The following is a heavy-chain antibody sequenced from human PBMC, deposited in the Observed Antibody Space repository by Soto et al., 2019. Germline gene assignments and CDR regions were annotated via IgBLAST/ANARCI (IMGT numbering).Heavy chain of an antibody. CDR3: ATAEPYCTNGVCPGINWFDP. CDR1: GYTLTELS. CDR2: FDPEDGET. D-gene: IGHD2-8*01. J-gene: IGHJ5*02. Sequence: ASVTVSCKVSGYTLTELSMHWVRQAPGKGLEGMGGFDPEDGETIYAQKFQGRVTMTEDTSTDTAYMELSSLRSEDTAVYYCATAEPYCTNGVCPGINWFDPWGQGTLVTVSS. V-gene: IGHV1-24*01.